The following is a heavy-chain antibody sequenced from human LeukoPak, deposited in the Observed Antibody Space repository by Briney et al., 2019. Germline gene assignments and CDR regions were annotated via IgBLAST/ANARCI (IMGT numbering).Heavy chain of an antibody. CDR1: GFTFSGSA. CDR2: IRSKANSYAT. J-gene: IGHJ4*02. CDR3: TRRGTTGTTFVDY. D-gene: IGHD1-1*01. Sequence: PGGSLRLSCAASGFTFSGSAMHWVRQASGKGLEWVSRIRSKANSYATAYAASVKGRFTISRDDSKNTAYLQMNSLKTEDTAVYYCTRRGTTGTTFVDYWGQGTLVTVSS. V-gene: IGHV3-73*01.